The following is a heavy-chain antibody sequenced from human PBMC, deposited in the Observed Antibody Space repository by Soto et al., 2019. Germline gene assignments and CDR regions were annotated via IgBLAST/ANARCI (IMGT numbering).Heavy chain of an antibody. D-gene: IGHD6-13*01. CDR1: GGTFTSTA. CDR3: ASSAGLDHLLNYYGLNV. CDR2: IIPVLGTP. V-gene: IGHV1-69*01. J-gene: IGHJ6*02. Sequence: QVLLVQSSAEVKKPGSSVKVSCKASGGTFTSTAFSWVRQAPGQGLEWMGGIIPVLGTPNYAQKFQARLTVPADASTTTVHMELSSLRSDHTAVYYCASSAGLDHLLNYYGLNVWGQGTTVTVSS.